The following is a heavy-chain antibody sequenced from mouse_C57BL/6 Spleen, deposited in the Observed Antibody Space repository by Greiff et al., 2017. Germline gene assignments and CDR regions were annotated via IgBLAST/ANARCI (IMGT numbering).Heavy chain of an antibody. J-gene: IGHJ2*01. D-gene: IGHD1-1*01. Sequence: QVQLQQPGAELVQPGASVKLSCKASGYTFTSYWMHWVKQRPGQGLEWIGMIHPNSGSTNYNEKFKSKATLTVDKSSSTAYMQLSSLTSEDSAVYYCARSYYYGSSYDYWGQGTTLTVSS. CDR1: GYTFTSYW. V-gene: IGHV1-64*01. CDR2: IHPNSGST. CDR3: ARSYYYGSSYDY.